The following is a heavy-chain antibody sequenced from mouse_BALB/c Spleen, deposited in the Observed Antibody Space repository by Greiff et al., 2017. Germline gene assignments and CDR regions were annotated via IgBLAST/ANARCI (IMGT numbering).Heavy chain of an antibody. J-gene: IGHJ3*01. CDR3: AREWEGDYATLPWFAY. Sequence: QVQLQQSGAELVMPGTSVKVSCKASGYAFTNYLIEWVKQRPGQGLEWIGVINPGSGGTNYNEKFKGKATLTADKSSSTAYMQLSSLTSDDSAVYFCAREWEGDYATLPWFAYWGQGTLVTVSA. D-gene: IGHD2-4*01. CDR2: INPGSGGT. CDR1: GYAFTNYL. V-gene: IGHV1-54*01.